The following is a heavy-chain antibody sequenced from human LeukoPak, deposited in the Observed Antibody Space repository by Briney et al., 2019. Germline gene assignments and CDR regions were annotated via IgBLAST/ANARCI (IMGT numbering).Heavy chain of an antibody. CDR2: IYYSGST. J-gene: IGHJ6*04. CDR3: ARQDPGIAVAGSN. Sequence: SETLSLTCTVSGGSISSYYWSWIRQPPGKGLEWIGYIYYSGSTNYNPSLKSRVTISVDTSKNQFSLKLSSVTAADTAVYYCARQDPGIAVAGSNWGKGTTVTISS. V-gene: IGHV4-59*08. D-gene: IGHD6-19*01. CDR1: GGSISSYY.